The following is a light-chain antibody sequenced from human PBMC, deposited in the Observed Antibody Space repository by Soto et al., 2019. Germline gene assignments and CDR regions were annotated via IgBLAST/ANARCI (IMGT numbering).Light chain of an antibody. Sequence: DILMTQSPSSLSASIGDRVTITCRASQTVNTYFHWYQQTPGNAPQLLIYAASNLQSGVPSRFSGSGSGTNFTLSLNSLQPEDFATYYCQQGYSNPWTFGQGTKVDIK. CDR3: QQGYSNPWT. V-gene: IGKV1-39*01. CDR2: AAS. J-gene: IGKJ1*01. CDR1: QTVNTY.